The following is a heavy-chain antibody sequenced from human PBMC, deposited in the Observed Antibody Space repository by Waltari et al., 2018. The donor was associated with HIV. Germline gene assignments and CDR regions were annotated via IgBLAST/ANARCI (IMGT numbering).Heavy chain of an antibody. CDR2: INHGGST. J-gene: IGHJ5*02. CDR3: ARRRRGVTIFGESIDGAGWFDP. V-gene: IGHV4-34*01. CDR1: GGSFRGYY. Sequence: QVQLQQWGAGLLKPSETLSLKCAVYGGSFRGYYWSWVRQSPGKGLEWIGEINHGGSTIYNPSLKSRLTMSVDTSKNQFSLKLSFVTAADTSIYYCARRRRGVTIFGESIDGAGWFDPWGQGTLVTVSS. D-gene: IGHD3-3*01.